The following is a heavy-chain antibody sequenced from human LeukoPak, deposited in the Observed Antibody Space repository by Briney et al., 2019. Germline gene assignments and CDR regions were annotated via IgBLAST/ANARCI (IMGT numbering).Heavy chain of an antibody. CDR1: GFTFSSYE. CDR2: ISSSGDTI. V-gene: IGHV3-48*03. J-gene: IGHJ4*02. CDR3: ARSSGYFRY. D-gene: IGHD3-22*01. Sequence: GGSLRLSCAASGFTFSSYEMNWVRQAPGKGLEWVSYISSSGDTIYYADSVKGRFTISRDNAKNSLYLQLNSLRAEDTAVYYCARSSGYFRYWGQGTLVTVSS.